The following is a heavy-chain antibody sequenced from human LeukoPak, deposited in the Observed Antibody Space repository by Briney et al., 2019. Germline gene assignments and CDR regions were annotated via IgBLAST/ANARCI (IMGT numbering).Heavy chain of an antibody. CDR2: IYYSGST. Sequence: PSETLSLTCTVSGGSISSSSYYWRWIRQPPGKGLGWIVSIYYSGSTYHNPSLKSRVTISVDTSKNPFPLKLSSVTAADTAVYYCARAAGGSTLVYFDYWGQGTLVTVSS. D-gene: IGHD3-16*01. CDR1: GGSISSSSYY. J-gene: IGHJ4*02. V-gene: IGHV4-39*06. CDR3: ARAAGGSTLVYFDY.